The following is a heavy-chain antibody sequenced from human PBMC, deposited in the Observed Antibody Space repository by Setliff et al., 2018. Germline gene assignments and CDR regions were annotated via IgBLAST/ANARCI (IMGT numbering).Heavy chain of an antibody. J-gene: IGHJ3*01. D-gene: IGHD4-17*01. V-gene: IGHV4-38-2*02. CDR3: VRDAGDGYGVDAYAGDGFDF. CDR2: FRPSGKT. CDR1: GSAISSGHY. Sequence: SETLSLTCAVSGSAISSGHYWGWIRQPPGKGLEWIGSFRPSGKTYYNPSLNSRVTISVDTSKKQFSLKVTSVTAADTAVYYCVRDAGDGYGVDAYAGDGFDFWGQGTMVTVSS.